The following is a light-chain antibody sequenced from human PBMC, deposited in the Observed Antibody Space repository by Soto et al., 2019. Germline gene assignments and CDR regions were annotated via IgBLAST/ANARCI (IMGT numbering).Light chain of an antibody. V-gene: IGLV2-14*01. CDR3: SSYTSRVV. CDR2: EVS. Sequence: QSALTQPASVSGSPGQSITISCTGTSRDVGGYNYVSWYQQHPGKAPKLMIYEVSNRPSGVSNRFSGSKSGNTASLTISGLQAEDEADYYCSSYTSRVVFGGGTKLNVL. CDR1: SRDVGGYNY. J-gene: IGLJ2*01.